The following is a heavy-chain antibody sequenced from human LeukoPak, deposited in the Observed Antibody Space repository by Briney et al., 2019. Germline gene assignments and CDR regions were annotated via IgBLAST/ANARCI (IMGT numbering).Heavy chain of an antibody. J-gene: IGHJ4*02. D-gene: IGHD3-10*01. CDR3: ARGELLVDY. Sequence: GASVSVSCKASGYPFTDQFINWVRQAPGRGLEWMGWINPNSGDTNYEQRFQGRVTMTRDTSISTAYMDLTRLASDDTAVYYCARGELLVDYWGQGTLVTVSS. V-gene: IGHV1-2*02. CDR2: INPNSGDT. CDR1: GYPFTDQF.